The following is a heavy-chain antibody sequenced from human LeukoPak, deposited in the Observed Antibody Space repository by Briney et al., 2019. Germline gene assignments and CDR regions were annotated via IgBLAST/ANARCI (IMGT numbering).Heavy chain of an antibody. V-gene: IGHV4-4*07. CDR1: GGSISSYY. D-gene: IGHD2-15*01. CDR2: IYTSGNT. J-gene: IGHJ4*02. Sequence: SETLSLTCTVSGGSISSYYWSWIRQPAGKGLEWIGRIYTSGNTNYNPSLKSRVTMSVDTSKNQFSLKLSSVTAADTAVYYCARAGYCSGGSCSFFNDGWGQGTLVTVPS. CDR3: ARAGYCSGGSCSFFNDG.